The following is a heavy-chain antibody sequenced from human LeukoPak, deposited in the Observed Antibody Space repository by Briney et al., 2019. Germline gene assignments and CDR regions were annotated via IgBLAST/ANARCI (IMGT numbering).Heavy chain of an antibody. Sequence: PGGSLRLSCAASGXTFSSYVMHWVRQAPGKGLEWVAVISYAGNNEYYAASVKGRFTISRDNSKNTLYLQMNSLRAEDTAVYYCAKVESSGWYSIDYWGQGTLVTVSS. CDR1: GXTFSSYV. J-gene: IGHJ4*02. CDR3: AKVESSGWYSIDY. CDR2: ISYAGNNE. V-gene: IGHV3-30*18. D-gene: IGHD6-19*01.